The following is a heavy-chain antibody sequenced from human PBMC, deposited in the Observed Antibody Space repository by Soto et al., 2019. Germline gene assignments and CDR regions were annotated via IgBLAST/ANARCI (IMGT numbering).Heavy chain of an antibody. CDR3: TTHMVVVPAATLDDAFDI. Sequence: GGSLRLSCAASGFTFSNAWMNWVRQAPGKGLEWVGRIKSKTDGGTTDYAAPVKGRFTISRDDSKNTLYLQMNSLKTEDTAVYYCTTHMVVVPAATLDDAFDIWGQGTMVTVSS. V-gene: IGHV3-15*07. CDR1: GFTFSNAW. CDR2: IKSKTDGGTT. J-gene: IGHJ3*02. D-gene: IGHD2-2*01.